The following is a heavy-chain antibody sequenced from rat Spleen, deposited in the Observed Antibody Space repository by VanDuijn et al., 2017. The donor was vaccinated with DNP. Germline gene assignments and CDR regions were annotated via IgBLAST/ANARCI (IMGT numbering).Heavy chain of an antibody. CDR2: INSAGST. J-gene: IGHJ2*01. V-gene: IGHV3-3*01. CDR3: AVQLGGFDY. Sequence: VQLKESGPGLVQPSQTLSLTCTVSGFSLTLYHMHWVRQPPGKGLEWMGYINSAGSTDYNPSLKIRISITRDTSKNQFFLQVNSVTTDDTATYYCAVQLGGFDYWGQGVMVTVSS. D-gene: IGHD5-1*01. CDR1: GFSLTLYHM.